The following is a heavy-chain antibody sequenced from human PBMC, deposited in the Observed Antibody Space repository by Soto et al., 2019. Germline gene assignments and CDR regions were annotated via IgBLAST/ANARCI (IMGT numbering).Heavy chain of an antibody. CDR2: IYHSGST. Sequence: VSGGSISSGGYSWSLIRQPPGNGLEWIGYIYHSGSTYYNPSLRSRVTISVDRSKNHFSLNLNSVTAADTAVYYCARTPDIWGQGTMVT. CDR1: GGSISSGGYS. V-gene: IGHV4-30-2*01. J-gene: IGHJ3*02. CDR3: ARTPDI.